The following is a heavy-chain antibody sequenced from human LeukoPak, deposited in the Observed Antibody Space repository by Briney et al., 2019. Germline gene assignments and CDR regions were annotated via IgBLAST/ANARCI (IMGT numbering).Heavy chain of an antibody. J-gene: IGHJ4*02. Sequence: SETLSLTCTVSGGSISSGGYSWSWIRQHPGKGLEWIGYIYYSGSTYYNPSLKSRVTVSVDTSKNQFSLKLSSVTAADTAVYYCARHHPRNTVDFWGQGTLVTVSS. V-gene: IGHV4-31*03. CDR2: IYYSGST. D-gene: IGHD2/OR15-2a*01. CDR1: GGSISSGGYS. CDR3: ARHHPRNTVDF.